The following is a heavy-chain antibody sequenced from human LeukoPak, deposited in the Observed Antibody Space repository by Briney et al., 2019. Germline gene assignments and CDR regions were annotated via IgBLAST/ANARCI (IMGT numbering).Heavy chain of an antibody. Sequence: GGSLRLSCGAYGFTFSSYSMNWVRQAPGKGLEWVSSISSSSYIYYADSLKGRFTISRDNSKNTLYLQMTSLKPTDTAVYYCAGPRAPVTSISSFDIWGQGTMGTVSS. CDR1: GFTFSSYS. CDR2: ISSSSYI. D-gene: IGHD4-17*01. V-gene: IGHV3-21*01. J-gene: IGHJ3*02. CDR3: AGPRAPVTSISSFDI.